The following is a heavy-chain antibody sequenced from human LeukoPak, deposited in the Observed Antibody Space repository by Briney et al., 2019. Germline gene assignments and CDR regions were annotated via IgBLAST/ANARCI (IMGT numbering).Heavy chain of an antibody. V-gene: IGHV3-23*01. D-gene: IGHD5-18*01. CDR1: GFTFSSYE. J-gene: IGHJ4*02. CDR3: AKLNTYGLSDY. Sequence: PGGSLRLSCAASGFTFSSYEMNWVRQAPGKGLEWVSAISGSGASTYYADSVKGRFTISRDNSKNTLYLQMNSLRAEDTAVYYCAKLNTYGLSDYWGQGTLFTVSS. CDR2: ISGSGAST.